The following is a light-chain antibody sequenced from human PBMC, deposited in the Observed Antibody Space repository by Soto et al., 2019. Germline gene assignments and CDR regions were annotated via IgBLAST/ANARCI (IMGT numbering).Light chain of an antibody. V-gene: IGKV3-20*01. Sequence: EIVLTQSPGTLSVSPGERATLSCRASQSISSNHLAWYQQKPGQAPRLLIYCASSRATGIPDRFSGRGSGTDFTLTISRLEPEDSAIYYCQQYVGWTFGPGTKVEIK. CDR2: CAS. J-gene: IGKJ1*01. CDR3: QQYVGWT. CDR1: QSISSNH.